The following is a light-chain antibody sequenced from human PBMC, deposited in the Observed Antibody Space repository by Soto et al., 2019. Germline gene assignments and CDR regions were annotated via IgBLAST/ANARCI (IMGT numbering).Light chain of an antibody. Sequence: QPALTQPASVSGSPGQSITISCTGTSSDVGGYNDVSWYQQHPGKAPKLMIYEVSNRPSGVSNRFSGSKSGNTASLTISGLQAEDEADYYCSSYTSGSTWVFGGGTKLTVL. CDR2: EVS. CDR1: SSDVGGYND. CDR3: SSYTSGSTWV. J-gene: IGLJ3*02. V-gene: IGLV2-14*01.